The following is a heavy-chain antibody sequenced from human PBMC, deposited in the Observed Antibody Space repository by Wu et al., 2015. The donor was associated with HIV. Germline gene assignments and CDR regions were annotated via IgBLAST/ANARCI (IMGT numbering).Heavy chain of an antibody. CDR2: IIPLFDTS. Sequence: QVQLVQSGAEVKKPGSSVKVSCKASGGTFSSFALSWVRQAPGQGREWVGGIIPLFDTSHSAQNFRDRVTITADESTSTAYMELNSLTFEDTAVYYCARVAGSSWYREFDMWGQGTMVTVSS. CDR3: ARVAGSSWYREFDM. J-gene: IGHJ3*02. D-gene: IGHD6-13*01. V-gene: IGHV1-69*12. CDR1: GGTFSSFA.